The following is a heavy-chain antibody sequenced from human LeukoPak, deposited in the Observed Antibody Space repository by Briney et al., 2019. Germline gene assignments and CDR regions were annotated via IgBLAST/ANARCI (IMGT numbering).Heavy chain of an antibody. D-gene: IGHD5-12*01. Sequence: GGSLRLSCAASGFTFSSYWMNWVRQAPGKGLEWVANIKQDGTEKYYADSVKGRFTISRDNSKNTLYLQMNSLRAEDTAVYYCAKDYSGYDEGDAFDIWGQGTMVTVSS. CDR2: IKQDGTEK. CDR3: AKDYSGYDEGDAFDI. CDR1: GFTFSSYW. J-gene: IGHJ3*02. V-gene: IGHV3-7*01.